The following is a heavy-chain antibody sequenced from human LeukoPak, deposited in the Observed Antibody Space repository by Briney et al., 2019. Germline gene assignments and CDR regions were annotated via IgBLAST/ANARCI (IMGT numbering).Heavy chain of an antibody. CDR1: GGSFSGYY. CDR2: INHSGST. V-gene: IGHV4-34*01. Sequence: PSETLSLTCAVYGGSFSGYYWSWIRQPPGKGLEWIGEINHSGSTNYNPSLKSRVTISVDTSKNQFSLKLSSVTAADTAVYYCARGAGAHYYDSSGYYGKNYYFDYWGQGTLVTVSS. D-gene: IGHD3-22*01. J-gene: IGHJ4*02. CDR3: ARGAGAHYYDSSGYYGKNYYFDY.